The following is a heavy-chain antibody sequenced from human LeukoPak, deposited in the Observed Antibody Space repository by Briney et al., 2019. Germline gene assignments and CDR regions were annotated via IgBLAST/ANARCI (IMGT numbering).Heavy chain of an antibody. J-gene: IGHJ4*02. CDR1: GGSISSYY. D-gene: IGHD3-9*01. CDR2: IYYSGST. CDR3: ARLDYDILTGGFDY. Sequence: PSETLSLTCTVSGGSISSYYWSWIRQPPGKGLEWIGYIYYSGSTNYNPSLKSRVTISVDTSKNQFSLKLSSVTAADTAVYYCARLDYDILTGGFDYWGQGTLVTVSS. V-gene: IGHV4-59*08.